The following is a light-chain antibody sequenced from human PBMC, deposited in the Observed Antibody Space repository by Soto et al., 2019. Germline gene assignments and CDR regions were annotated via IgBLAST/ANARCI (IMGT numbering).Light chain of an antibody. J-gene: IGKJ1*01. CDR1: QSLSKTY. Sequence: EIVLTQSPGTLSLSPGERATLSCRASQSLSKTYLAWYQQKPGQAPRLLIDGASSRATGTPDRFSGSGSGTDFTLTISRLEPEDSALYYCQQYVRPPWTFGQGTKVEIK. V-gene: IGKV3-20*01. CDR2: GAS. CDR3: QQYVRPPWT.